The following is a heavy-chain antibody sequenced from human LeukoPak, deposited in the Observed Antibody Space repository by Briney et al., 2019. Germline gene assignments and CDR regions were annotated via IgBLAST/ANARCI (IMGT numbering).Heavy chain of an antibody. CDR1: GGSFSGYY. CDR3: ARTGDGYNYYNYYYMDV. Sequence: PSETLSLTCAVYGGSFSGYYWSWIRQPPGKGLEWIGSIYYSGSTYYNPSLKSRVTISVDTSKNQFSLKLSSVTAADTAVYYCARTGDGYNYYNYYYMDVWGKGTTVTVTS. V-gene: IGHV4-34*01. CDR2: IYYSGST. J-gene: IGHJ6*03. D-gene: IGHD5-24*01.